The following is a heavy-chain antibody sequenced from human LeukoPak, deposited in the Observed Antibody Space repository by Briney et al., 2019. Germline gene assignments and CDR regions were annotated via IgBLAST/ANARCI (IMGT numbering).Heavy chain of an antibody. Sequence: PSQTLSLTCTVSGGSISSGSYYWSWIRQPAGKGLEWIGRIYTSGSTHYNPSLKSRVTISVDTSKNQFSLKLSSVTAADTAVYYYAREFGYAVTSLDYWGQGTLVTVSS. J-gene: IGHJ4*02. CDR2: IYTSGST. V-gene: IGHV4-61*02. CDR1: GGSISSGSYY. D-gene: IGHD4-17*01. CDR3: AREFGYAVTSLDY.